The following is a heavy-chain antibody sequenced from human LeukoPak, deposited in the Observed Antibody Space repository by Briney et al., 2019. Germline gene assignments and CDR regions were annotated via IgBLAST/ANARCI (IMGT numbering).Heavy chain of an antibody. J-gene: IGHJ5*02. CDR1: GGSISSGDYY. V-gene: IGHV4-30-4*01. CDR2: IYYSGST. Sequence: PSETLSLTCTVSGGSISSGDYYWSWIRQPPGKGLEWIGYIYYSGSTYYNPSLKSRVTISVDTSKNQFSLKLSSVTAADTAVYYCARDRGMITFGGVIRNWFDPWGQGTLVTVSS. D-gene: IGHD3-16*02. CDR3: ARDRGMITFGGVIRNWFDP.